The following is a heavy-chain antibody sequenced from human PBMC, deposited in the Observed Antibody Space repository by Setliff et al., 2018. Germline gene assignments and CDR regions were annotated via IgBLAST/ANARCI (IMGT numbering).Heavy chain of an antibody. V-gene: IGHV4-34*01. D-gene: IGHD3-22*01. J-gene: IGHJ4*02. CDR1: GASFSGYY. Sequence: SETLSLTCTVYGASFSGYYWGWIRQPPGKGLEWIGDVYRSGNTRFNPSLQSRLTLSVDMSANQFSLTLKSVTAADTAVYFCARRGSGSYYDGADFLSFDFWGQGAPVTAPQ. CDR2: VYRSGNT. CDR3: ARRGSGSYYDGADFLSFDF.